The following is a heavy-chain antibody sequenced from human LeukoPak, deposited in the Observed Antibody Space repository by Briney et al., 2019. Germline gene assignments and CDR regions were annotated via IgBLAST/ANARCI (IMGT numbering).Heavy chain of an antibody. CDR2: ISGGGGST. Sequence: GGSLRLSCAASGFTFSSYVMSWVRQAPGKGLEWVSAISGGGGSTYYADSVKGRFTISRDNSKNTLYLQMNSLRAEDTAVYYCAKDLRYYGSGSEWFDPWGQGTLVTVSS. CDR1: GFTFSSYV. D-gene: IGHD3-10*01. J-gene: IGHJ5*02. CDR3: AKDLRYYGSGSEWFDP. V-gene: IGHV3-23*01.